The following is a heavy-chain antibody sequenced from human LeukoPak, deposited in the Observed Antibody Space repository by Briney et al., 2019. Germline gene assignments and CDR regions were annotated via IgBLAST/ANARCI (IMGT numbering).Heavy chain of an antibody. Sequence: GGAPRPPLAASGFTFSNGWMSRVRPAPGKGPELVGRIKSKTDGGTTDYAAPVKGRFTISRDDSKNTLYLQMNSLKTEDTAVYYCTAPMGRGYYYYMDVWGKGTTVTVSS. D-gene: IGHD3-10*01. CDR1: GFTFSNGW. J-gene: IGHJ6*03. CDR3: TAPMGRGYYYYMDV. V-gene: IGHV3-15*01. CDR2: IKSKTDGGTT.